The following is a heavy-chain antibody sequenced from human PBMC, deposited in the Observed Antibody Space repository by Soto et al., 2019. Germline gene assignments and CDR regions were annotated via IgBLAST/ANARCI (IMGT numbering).Heavy chain of an antibody. Sequence: QVQLVESGAGVVQPGRSLRLSCAASAFTFSAYDMHWVRQAPGKGLEWVAIISYDGSNKYYADSVKGRFAISRDNSKNTLYLHMRSLRAEDTAVYYCAKEGASGSHFFDYWGQGTLVTVSS. CDR3: AKEGASGSHFFDY. CDR2: ISYDGSNK. CDR1: AFTFSAYD. D-gene: IGHD1-26*01. V-gene: IGHV3-30*18. J-gene: IGHJ4*02.